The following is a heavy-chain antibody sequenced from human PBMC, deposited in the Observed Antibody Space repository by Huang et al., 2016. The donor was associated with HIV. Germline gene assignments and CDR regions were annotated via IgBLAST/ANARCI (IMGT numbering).Heavy chain of an antibody. CDR3: ARESCSGGTCYLFAF. CDR1: GFTFGDFN. V-gene: IGHV3-48*04. J-gene: IGHJ4*02. D-gene: IGHD2-15*01. CDR2: SSSSSNSK. Sequence: EVQLVESGGGLVQPGTSLRLSCAAAGFTFGDFNMNWGRQAAGKVLECMSYSSSSSNSKLYSDSVKGRFAIARDNARNSLYLQLKSLRVEDTAVYYCARESCSGGTCYLFAFWGQGVLVTVSS.